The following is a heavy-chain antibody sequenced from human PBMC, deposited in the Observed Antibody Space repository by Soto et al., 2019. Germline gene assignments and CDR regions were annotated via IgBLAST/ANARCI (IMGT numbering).Heavy chain of an antibody. J-gene: IGHJ6*02. CDR2: ISWNSGSI. V-gene: IGHV3-9*01. Sequence: EVQLVESGGGLVQPGRSLRLSCAASGFTFDDYAMHWVRQAPGKGLEWVSGISWNSGSIGYADSVKGRFTISRDNAKNSLYLQMNSLRAEYTAVYYCAKDAFTMARGVISYYGMDVWGQGTTVTVSS. CDR3: AKDAFTMARGVISYYGMDV. D-gene: IGHD3-10*01. CDR1: GFTFDDYA.